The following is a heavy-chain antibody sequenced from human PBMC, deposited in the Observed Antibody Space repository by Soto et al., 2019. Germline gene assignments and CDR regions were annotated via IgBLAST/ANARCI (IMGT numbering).Heavy chain of an antibody. CDR3: ARVRDWFDP. CDR1: GGSFSGYY. Sequence: LSLTCAVYGGSFSGYYWNWIRQPPGKGLEWIGEIDHSGYTNYNPSLKSRVTISVDTSKNQFSLRLTSVTAADTAVYYCARVRDWFDPWGQGTLVTAPQ. D-gene: IGHD3-3*01. V-gene: IGHV4-34*01. J-gene: IGHJ5*02. CDR2: IDHSGYT.